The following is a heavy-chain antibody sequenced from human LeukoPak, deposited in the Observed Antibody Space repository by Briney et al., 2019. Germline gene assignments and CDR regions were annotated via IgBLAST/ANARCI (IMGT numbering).Heavy chain of an antibody. CDR3: ARQGDYPDY. CDR2: IDPSDSYT. J-gene: IGHJ4*02. CDR1: GYSFTTYW. V-gene: IGHV5-10-1*01. Sequence: GESLKISCKGSGYSFTTYWISWVRQMPGKGLEWMGRIDPSDSYTNYSPSFQGHVTISADKSISTAYLHWGSLKASDTAMYYCARQGDYPDYWGQGTLVTVSS.